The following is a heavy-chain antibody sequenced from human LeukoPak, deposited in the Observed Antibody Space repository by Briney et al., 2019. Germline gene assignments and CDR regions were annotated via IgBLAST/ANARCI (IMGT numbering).Heavy chain of an antibody. CDR3: ARDLTLGKPDYFDH. CDR1: GFIFTNYD. D-gene: IGHD7-27*01. J-gene: IGHJ4*02. V-gene: IGHV3-30-3*01. CDR2: TSLDGSNK. Sequence: PGRSLSLSCVASGFIFTNYDIHWVRQAPGRGLEWVAVTSLDGSNKLYTDTVRGRFIISRDNSKNTVYLQMDSLRAEDTAVYYCARDLTLGKPDYFDHWGQGTLVTVSS.